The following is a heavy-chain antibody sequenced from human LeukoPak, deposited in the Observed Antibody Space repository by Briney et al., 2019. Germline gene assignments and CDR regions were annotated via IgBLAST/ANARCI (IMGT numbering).Heavy chain of an antibody. Sequence: PGGSLRLSCAASGFTFSSYEMHWVRQAPGKGLEWVSYISSSGSTIYYADSVKGRFTISIDKAKNSLYLQMNSLRAEDTAVYYCARDYGGSSPFDYWGQGTLVTVSS. D-gene: IGHD4-23*01. V-gene: IGHV3-48*03. CDR2: ISSSGSTI. CDR3: ARDYGGSSPFDY. J-gene: IGHJ4*02. CDR1: GFTFSSYE.